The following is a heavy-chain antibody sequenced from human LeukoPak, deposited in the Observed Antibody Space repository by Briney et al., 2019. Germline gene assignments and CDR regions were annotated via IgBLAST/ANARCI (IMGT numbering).Heavy chain of an antibody. CDR3: ARVSSLPYCSGGSCYTFDY. J-gene: IGHJ4*02. CDR1: GGSISSYY. CDR2: IYYSGST. Sequence: SETLSLTCTVSGGSISSYYWSWIRQPPGKGLEWIGSIYYSGSTNYNPSLKSRVTISVDTSKNQFSLKLSSVTAADTAVYYCARVSSLPYCSGGSCYTFDYWGQGTLVTVSS. D-gene: IGHD2-15*01. V-gene: IGHV4-59*01.